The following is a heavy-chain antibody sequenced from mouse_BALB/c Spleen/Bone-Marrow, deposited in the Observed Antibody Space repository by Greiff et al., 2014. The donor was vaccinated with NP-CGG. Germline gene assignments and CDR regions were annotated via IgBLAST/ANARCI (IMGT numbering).Heavy chain of an antibody. D-gene: IGHD2-2*01. CDR1: GYTFTSYW. CDR3: TRGGVYYAYDGAWFAY. V-gene: IGHV1S22*01. Sequence: LQQSGSELVRPGASVKLSCKASGYTFTSYWMHWVKQRPGQGLEWIGNIYPGSGSTNYDEKFKSKATLTVDTSSSTAYMQHSSLTSEDSAVYYCTRGGVYYAYDGAWFAYWGQGTLVTVSA. J-gene: IGHJ3*01. CDR2: IYPGSGST.